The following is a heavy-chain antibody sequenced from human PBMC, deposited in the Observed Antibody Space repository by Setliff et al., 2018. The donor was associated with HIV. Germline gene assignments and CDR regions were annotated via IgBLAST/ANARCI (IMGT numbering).Heavy chain of an antibody. J-gene: IGHJ4*02. CDR2: ISVDNTTI. CDR1: GFTFSIYD. CDR3: ATDLAGGDDY. V-gene: IGHV3-48*03. D-gene: IGHD6-19*01. Sequence: PGESLKISCATSGFTFSIYDMNWVRQAPGKGLEWVSSISVDNTTIYYADSVKGRFTISRDSAKNSLYLEMNSLRAEDTAVYYCATDLAGGDDYWGQGTLVTVS.